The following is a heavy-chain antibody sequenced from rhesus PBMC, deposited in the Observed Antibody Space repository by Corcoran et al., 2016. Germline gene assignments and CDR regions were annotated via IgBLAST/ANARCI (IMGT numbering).Heavy chain of an antibody. CDR1: GFSLSTSGMG. CDR3: ARRPILTDSRFDV. D-gene: IGHD2-39*01. V-gene: IGHV2-174*02. J-gene: IGHJ5-1*01. Sequence: QVTLKESGPALVKPTQTLPLTCTFSGFSLSTSGMGVAWIRQPSRKTLEWLANIYWDEDKRYSTSPKSRLTISKDTSKNQVVLTMTNMDPMDTATYYCARRPILTDSRFDVWGPGVLVTVSS. CDR2: IYWDEDK.